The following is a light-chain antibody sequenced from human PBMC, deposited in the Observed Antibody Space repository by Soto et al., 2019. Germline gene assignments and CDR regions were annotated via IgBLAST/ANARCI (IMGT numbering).Light chain of an antibody. J-gene: IGLJ2*01. Sequence: SYELTQALSESVALGQTARITCGGNNIGSKNVHWYQQKPGQAPVVVIYRDTNRPSGIPERFSGSSSGNTATLTISRAQAGDEADYYCQVWDSSLVVFGGGTKLTVL. V-gene: IGLV3-9*01. CDR1: NIGSKN. CDR3: QVWDSSLVV. CDR2: RDT.